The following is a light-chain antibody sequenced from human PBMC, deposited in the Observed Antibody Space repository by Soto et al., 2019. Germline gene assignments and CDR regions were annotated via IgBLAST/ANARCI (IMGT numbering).Light chain of an antibody. CDR1: QSISNY. V-gene: IGKV1-33*01. J-gene: IGKJ5*01. Sequence: DIQMTQSPSTLPASVGDRVTITCRASQSISNYLNWFQQKPGKAPKLLIYAASSFQTGVPSRFSGSGSGTDFTLTISSLQPEDVATYFCQQYDNFPPITFGQGTRLE. CDR2: AAS. CDR3: QQYDNFPPIT.